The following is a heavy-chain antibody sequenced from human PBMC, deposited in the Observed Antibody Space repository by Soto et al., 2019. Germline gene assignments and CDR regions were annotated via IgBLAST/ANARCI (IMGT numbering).Heavy chain of an antibody. Sequence: PSETLSLSCTGSGGSVSGSGYYWGWIRQPPGKGLEWIGSIYYSGSTYYNPSLKSRVTISVDTSKNQFSLKLNSVTAADTAVYYCARMNYYDTSGYPFDYWGQGMMVPVS. CDR2: IYYSGST. V-gene: IGHV4-39*07. CDR3: ARMNYYDTSGYPFDY. D-gene: IGHD3-22*01. CDR1: GGSVSGSGYY. J-gene: IGHJ4*02.